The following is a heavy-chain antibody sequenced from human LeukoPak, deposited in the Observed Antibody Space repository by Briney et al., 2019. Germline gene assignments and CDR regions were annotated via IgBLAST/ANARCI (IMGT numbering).Heavy chain of an antibody. Sequence: GGSLRLSCAGSGFTFSRSWMTWVRQAPGKGLEWVASINQGGSVLHYMDSVKGRFTIPRDNAENSVFLQMNNLRAEDTAVYYCAKLLGDVTTLDYWGQGTQVTVSS. CDR1: GFTFSRSW. D-gene: IGHD3-16*01. V-gene: IGHV3-7*01. CDR2: INQGGSVL. CDR3: AKLLGDVTTLDY. J-gene: IGHJ4*02.